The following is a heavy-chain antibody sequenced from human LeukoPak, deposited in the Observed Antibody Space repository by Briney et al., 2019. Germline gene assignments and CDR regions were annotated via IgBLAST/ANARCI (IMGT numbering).Heavy chain of an antibody. J-gene: IGHJ4*02. D-gene: IGHD6-13*01. Sequence: GGSLRLSCAASGFTFSSYWMHWVRQVPEKGLMWVSRIKTDGSSTSYADSVKGRFTISRDNAKNTLYLQMNSLRVEDTAVYYCARDFMYSISCAGCWGQGTLVTVSS. CDR3: ARDFMYSISCAGC. V-gene: IGHV3-74*01. CDR2: IKTDGSST. CDR1: GFTFSSYW.